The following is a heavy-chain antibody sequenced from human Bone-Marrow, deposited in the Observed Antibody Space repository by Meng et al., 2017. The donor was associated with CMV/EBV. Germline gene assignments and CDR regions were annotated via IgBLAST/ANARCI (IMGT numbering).Heavy chain of an antibody. Sequence: ASVKVSCKASGYTFTGHYMHWVRQAPGQGLEWMGWINPNSGGTNYAQKFQGRVTMTRDTSISTAYMELSRLRSDDTAVYYCARAPYDFWSGYYYPFDYWGQGTLVTVSS. J-gene: IGHJ4*02. CDR1: GYTFTGHY. CDR3: ARAPYDFWSGYYYPFDY. V-gene: IGHV1-2*02. CDR2: INPNSGGT. D-gene: IGHD3-3*01.